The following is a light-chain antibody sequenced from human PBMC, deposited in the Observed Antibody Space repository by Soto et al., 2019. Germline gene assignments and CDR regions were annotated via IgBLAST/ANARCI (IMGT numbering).Light chain of an antibody. CDR3: QQYNNWPPYT. CDR2: GAS. V-gene: IGKV3-15*01. CDR1: QSVSSN. J-gene: IGKJ2*01. Sequence: EIVMTQSPATLSVSPGERATLSCRASQSVSSNLAWYQQKPGQAPRLLIYGASTRATGIPARFSGSGSGTDVTLTISSLQSADFAVYYCQQYNNWPPYTFGQGTKLEIK.